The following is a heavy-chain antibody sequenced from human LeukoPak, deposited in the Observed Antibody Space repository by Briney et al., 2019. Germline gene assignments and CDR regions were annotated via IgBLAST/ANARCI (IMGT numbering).Heavy chain of an antibody. CDR2: ISGSGGST. Sequence: GGSLRLSCAASGFTFSSYAMSRVRQAPGKGLEWVSAISGSGGSTYYADSVKGRFTISRDNSKNTLYLQMNSLRAEDTAVYYCAKEYGRYYYYYMDVWGKGTTVTVSS. V-gene: IGHV3-23*01. D-gene: IGHD1-26*01. J-gene: IGHJ6*03. CDR1: GFTFSSYA. CDR3: AKEYGRYYYYYMDV.